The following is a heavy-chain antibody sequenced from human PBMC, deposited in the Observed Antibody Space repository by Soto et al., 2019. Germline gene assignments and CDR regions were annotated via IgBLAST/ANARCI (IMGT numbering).Heavy chain of an antibody. CDR2: IYYSGST. D-gene: IGHD6-13*01. Sequence: PSETLSLTCTVSGGSISSYYWSWIRQPPGKGLEWIGYIYYSGSTNYNPSLKSRVTISVDTSKNQFSLKLSSVTAADTAVYYCARVGSSCYSNWFDTWGQGPLVTVS. CDR3: ARVGSSCYSNWFDT. V-gene: IGHV4-59*01. J-gene: IGHJ5*02. CDR1: GGSISSYY.